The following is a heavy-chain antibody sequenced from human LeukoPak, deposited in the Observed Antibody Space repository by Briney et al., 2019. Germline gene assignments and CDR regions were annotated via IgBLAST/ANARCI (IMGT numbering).Heavy chain of an antibody. CDR3: ARDLRLEGFDP. CDR2: INPNSGGT. J-gene: IGHJ5*02. CDR1: GYTVTGCY. Sequence: ASVKVSCKASGYTVTGCYMHWVRQAPGQGLEWMGWINPNSGGTNYAQKFQGRVTMTRDASISTAYMELSRLRSDDTAVYYCARDLRLEGFDPWGQGTLVTVSS. D-gene: IGHD3-3*01. V-gene: IGHV1-2*02.